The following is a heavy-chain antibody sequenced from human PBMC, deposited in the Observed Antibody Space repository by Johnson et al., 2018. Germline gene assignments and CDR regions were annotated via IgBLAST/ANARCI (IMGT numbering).Heavy chain of an antibody. CDR2: ISWTSGSI. CDR3: ARVGRYYDSSGYLTDAFDI. D-gene: IGHD3-22*01. J-gene: IGHJ3*02. V-gene: IGHV3-9*01. Sequence: LVQSGGGLVQPGGSLRLSCAASGFTFDDYAIHWVRQAPGKGLEWVSGISWTSGSIRYADSVKGRFPISRDKAKNSLYLQLNSLRAEDTAVYYCARVGRYYDSSGYLTDAFDIWGQGTMVTVSS. CDR1: GFTFDDYA.